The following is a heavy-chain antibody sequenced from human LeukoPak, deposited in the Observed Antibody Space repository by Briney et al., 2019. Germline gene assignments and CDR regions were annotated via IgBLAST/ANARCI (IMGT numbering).Heavy chain of an antibody. J-gene: IGHJ4*02. CDR1: GFTFSSFV. CDR2: ISVSGSST. Sequence: GGSLRLSCAASGFTFSSFVMSWVRQAPGKGLGWVSAISVSGSSTYYADSVKGRFTISRDNSKNTLYLQMNSLRADDTAVYYCAKNYRYFDSWGQGTLVTASS. D-gene: IGHD1-7*01. V-gene: IGHV3-23*01. CDR3: AKNYRYFDS.